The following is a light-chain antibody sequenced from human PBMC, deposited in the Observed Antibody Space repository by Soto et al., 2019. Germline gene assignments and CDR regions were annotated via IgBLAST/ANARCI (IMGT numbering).Light chain of an antibody. Sequence: EIVMTQSPATLSLSPGERSTLSCRASESVSTNLAWYQQKAGQAPRLLIYGASTRATGIPARLSGSGSGTEFTLTISSLQSEDFAVYYCQQYSIWRTCGQGTKVDIK. CDR1: ESVSTN. CDR2: GAS. CDR3: QQYSIWRT. V-gene: IGKV3-15*01. J-gene: IGKJ1*01.